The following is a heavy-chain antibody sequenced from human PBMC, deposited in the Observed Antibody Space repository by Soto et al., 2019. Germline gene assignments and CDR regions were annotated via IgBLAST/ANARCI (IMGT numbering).Heavy chain of an antibody. CDR3: ARGSIAVANPDS. CDR1: GYTFTSYD. V-gene: IGHV1-8*01. D-gene: IGHD6-19*01. Sequence: ASVKVSCKASGYTFTSYDINWVRQATGQGLEWMGWMNPNSGNTGYAQKFQGRVTMTRNTSISTAYMELSSLRSDDTAVYYCARGSIAVANPDSWGQGTLVTVSS. CDR2: MNPNSGNT. J-gene: IGHJ4*02.